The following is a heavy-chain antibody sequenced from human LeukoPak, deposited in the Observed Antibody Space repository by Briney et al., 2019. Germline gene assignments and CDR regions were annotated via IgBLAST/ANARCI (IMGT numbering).Heavy chain of an antibody. J-gene: IGHJ4*02. CDR1: GYTFTSYG. CDR2: ISAYNGNT. V-gene: IGHV1-18*01. D-gene: IGHD3-22*01. Sequence: GASEKVSCKASGYTFTSYGISWVRQAPGQGLEWMGWISAYNGNTNYAQKLQGRVTMTTDTSTSTAYMELRSLRSDDTAVYYCARGFQSGYYDSSGYTSFDYWGQGTLVTVSS. CDR3: ARGFQSGYYDSSGYTSFDY.